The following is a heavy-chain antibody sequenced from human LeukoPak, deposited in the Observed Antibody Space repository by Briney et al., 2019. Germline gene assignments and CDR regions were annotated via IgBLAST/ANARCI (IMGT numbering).Heavy chain of an antibody. CDR2: MYYSGST. Sequence: SETLSLTCTVSGGSISSSNYYWGWIRQSPGKGLEWIGSMYYSGSTYYNPSLKSRVTISVDTSKNQFSLKLSSVTAADTAVYYCARRRIQLWRTYYYYYMDVWGKGTTVTISS. J-gene: IGHJ6*03. CDR3: ARRRIQLWRTYYYYYMDV. V-gene: IGHV4-39*01. D-gene: IGHD5-18*01. CDR1: GGSISSSNYY.